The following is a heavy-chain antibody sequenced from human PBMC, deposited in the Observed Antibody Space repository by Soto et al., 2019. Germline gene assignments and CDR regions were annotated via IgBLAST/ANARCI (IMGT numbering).Heavy chain of an antibody. CDR2: INHSGST. Sequence: SETLSLTCAVYGGSFIGYYWSWIRQPPGKGLEWNGEINHSGSTNYNPSLKSRVTISVDTSKNQFSLKLSSVTAADTAVYYCARGGVVVAATRRSYGYWGQGTLVTVSS. CDR1: GGSFIGYY. CDR3: ARGGVVVAATRRSYGY. V-gene: IGHV4-34*01. J-gene: IGHJ4*02. D-gene: IGHD2-15*01.